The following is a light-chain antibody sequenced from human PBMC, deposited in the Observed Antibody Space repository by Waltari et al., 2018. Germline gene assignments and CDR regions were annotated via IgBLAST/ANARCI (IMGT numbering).Light chain of an antibody. CDR2: RAS. CDR1: QTVGSSS. CDR3: QQHGTLPAT. J-gene: IGKJ1*01. V-gene: IGKV3-20*01. Sequence: EIVLTQSPGTAPLSPGERATLSCRASQTVGSSSLAWYQQKPGQAPRLVIYRASRRATGIPDRFSGSGSGTDFSRTISRLEPEDFAVYYCQQHGTLPATFGQGTKVEIK.